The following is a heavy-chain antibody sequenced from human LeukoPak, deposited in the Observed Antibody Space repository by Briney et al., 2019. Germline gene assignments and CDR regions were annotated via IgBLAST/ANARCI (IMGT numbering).Heavy chain of an antibody. CDR3: ARSVGAAAVPYYFDY. Sequence: PSETLSLTCTVSGGSISSYYWSWIRQPPGKGLEWIGYIYYSGSTNYNPSLKSRVTISVDTSKNQFSLKLSSVTAADTAVYYCARSVGAAAVPYYFDYWGQGTLVTVSS. CDR2: IYYSGST. J-gene: IGHJ4*02. CDR1: GGSISSYY. D-gene: IGHD6-13*01. V-gene: IGHV4-59*01.